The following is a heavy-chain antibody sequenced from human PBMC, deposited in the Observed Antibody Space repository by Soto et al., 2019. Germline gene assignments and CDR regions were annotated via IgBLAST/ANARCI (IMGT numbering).Heavy chain of an antibody. J-gene: IGHJ4*02. V-gene: IGHV1-69*02. CDR2: VNPIVSMS. CDR1: GDTFNFYS. CDR3: ASSYGSGYRAFDY. D-gene: IGHD3-10*01. Sequence: QVQLVQSGAEVKRPGSSVKVSCKASGDTFNFYSINWVRQAPGLGLEWMGRVNPIVSMSNYAQKFRGRVTITADKSTSTAYMELSSLRSQHTAIYYCASSYGSGYRAFDYWGQGALVTVSS.